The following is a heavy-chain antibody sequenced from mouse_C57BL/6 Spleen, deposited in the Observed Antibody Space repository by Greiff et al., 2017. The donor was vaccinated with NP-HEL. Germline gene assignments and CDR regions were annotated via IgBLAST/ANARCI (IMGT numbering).Heavy chain of an antibody. D-gene: IGHD1-1*01. CDR1: GFTFSDYY. CDR3: AREGYYYGSSYAMDY. J-gene: IGHJ4*01. CDR2: INYDGSST. Sequence: EVNVVESEGGLVQPGRSMKLSCTASGFTFSDYYMAWVRQVPEKGLEWVANINYDGSSTYYLDSLKSRFIISRDNAKNILYLQMSSLKSEDTATYYCAREGYYYGSSYAMDYWGQGTSVTVSS. V-gene: IGHV5-16*01.